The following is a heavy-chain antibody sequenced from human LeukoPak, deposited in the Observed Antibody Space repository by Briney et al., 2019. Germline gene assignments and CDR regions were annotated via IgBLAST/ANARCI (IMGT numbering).Heavy chain of an antibody. CDR1: GGSIKSTNW. D-gene: IGHD3-22*01. CDR2: IYHSGNT. CDR3: ARVSGITMIVVVNSDAFDI. J-gene: IGHJ3*02. V-gene: IGHV4-4*02. Sequence: SETLSLTCAVSGGSIKSTNWWSWVRQPPGKGLEWIGEIYHSGNTNYNPSLKSRVTISVDTSKNQFSLKLSSVTAADTAVYYCARVSGITMIVVVNSDAFDIWGQGTMVTVSS.